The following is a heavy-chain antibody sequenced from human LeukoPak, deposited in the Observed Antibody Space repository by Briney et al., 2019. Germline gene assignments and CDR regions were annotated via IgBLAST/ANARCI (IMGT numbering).Heavy chain of an antibody. CDR2: IYYSGST. Sequence: SETLSLTCTVSGGSISSYYWSWIRQPPGKGLEWIGYIYYSGSTNYNPSLKSRVTISVDTSKNQFSLKLSSVTAADTAVYYRASKSSSSSSFDYWGQGTLVTVSS. J-gene: IGHJ4*02. CDR1: GGSISSYY. CDR3: ASKSSSSSSFDY. V-gene: IGHV4-59*01. D-gene: IGHD6-13*01.